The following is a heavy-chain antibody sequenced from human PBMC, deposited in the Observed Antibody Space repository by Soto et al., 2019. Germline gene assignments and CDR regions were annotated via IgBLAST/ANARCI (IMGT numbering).Heavy chain of an antibody. J-gene: IGHJ5*02. Sequence: QVQLQESGPGLVKPSQTLSLTCTVSGGSFSSDNYYWSWIRQPPGKGLEYIGYVYYTVNTYYNPSLTNRVTISMDTSKNPFSLKLTSVTAADTAVYYCARGSSGTSRWFDPWGQGTLVTVSS. CDR3: ARGSSGTSRWFDP. CDR1: GGSFSSDNYY. D-gene: IGHD3-10*01. CDR2: VYYTVNT. V-gene: IGHV4-30-4*01.